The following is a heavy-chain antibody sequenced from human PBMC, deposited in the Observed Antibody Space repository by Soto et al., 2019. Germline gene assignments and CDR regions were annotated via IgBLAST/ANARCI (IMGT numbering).Heavy chain of an antibody. CDR3: ARDRGPFGGRRNHYYGMDV. CDR1: GFTFSSYA. D-gene: IGHD3-16*01. J-gene: IGHJ6*02. CDR2: ISYDGSNK. V-gene: IGHV3-30-3*01. Sequence: GGSLRLSCAASGFTFSSYAMHWVRQAPGKGLEWVAVISYDGSNKYYADSVKGRFTISRDNSKNTLYLQMNSLRAEDTAVYYCARDRGPFGGRRNHYYGMDVWGQGTTVTVSS.